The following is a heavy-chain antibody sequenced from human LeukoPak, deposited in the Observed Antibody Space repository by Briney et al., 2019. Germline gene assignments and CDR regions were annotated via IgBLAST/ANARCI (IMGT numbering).Heavy chain of an antibody. V-gene: IGHV3-30*04. Sequence: GMSLRLSCAASGFTFSTYAMHWVRQAPAKGLDWVAVISNGGRDTYYADSVKGRFTISRYNSKNTLDLQMNSLRVDDTAVYYCARGAWTPKHPINDWGQGTLVTVSS. CDR3: ARGAWTPKHPIND. CDR1: GFTFSTYA. J-gene: IGHJ4*02. CDR2: ISNGGRDT. D-gene: IGHD3/OR15-3a*01.